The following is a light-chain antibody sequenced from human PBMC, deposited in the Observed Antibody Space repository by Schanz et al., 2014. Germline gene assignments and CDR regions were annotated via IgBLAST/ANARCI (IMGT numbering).Light chain of an antibody. V-gene: IGLV2-11*01. CDR2: DVS. CDR3: CSYAGSDIYVV. J-gene: IGLJ2*01. CDR1: SSDVGGYNY. Sequence: QSALTQPRSVSGSPGQSVTISCTGASSDVGGYNYVSWYQQHPGKAPKLMIYDVSKRPSGVPDRFSGSKSGNTASLTISGLQAEDEADYYCCSYAGSDIYVVFGGGTKVTVL.